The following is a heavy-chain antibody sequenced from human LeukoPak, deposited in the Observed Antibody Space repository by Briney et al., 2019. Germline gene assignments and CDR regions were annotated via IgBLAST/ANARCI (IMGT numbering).Heavy chain of an antibody. CDR2: IWNSGST. CDR1: GDSISSRTYY. D-gene: IGHD6-6*01. Sequence: SETLSLTCSVSGDSISSRTYYWTWIRQHPEKGLEWIGYIWNSGSTNYNPALKSRVTISVDTSKNQYSLKLTSVTAADTAIYYCARDVSSMFPNWFDPWGQGILVIVSS. J-gene: IGHJ5*02. V-gene: IGHV4-31*03. CDR3: ARDVSSMFPNWFDP.